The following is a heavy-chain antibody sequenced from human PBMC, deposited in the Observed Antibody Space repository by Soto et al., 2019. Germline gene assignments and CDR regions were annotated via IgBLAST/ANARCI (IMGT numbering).Heavy chain of an antibody. CDR1: GYSFTSYW. V-gene: IGHV5-10-1*01. D-gene: IGHD3-3*01. CDR3: ASFGVTSIPYYYYGMDV. Sequence: GESLKISCKGSGYSFTSYWISWVRQMPGKGLEWMGRIDPSDSYTNYSPSFQGHVTISADKSISTAYLQWSSLKASDTAMYYCASFGVTSIPYYYYGMDVWGQGTTVTVSS. CDR2: IDPSDSYT. J-gene: IGHJ6*02.